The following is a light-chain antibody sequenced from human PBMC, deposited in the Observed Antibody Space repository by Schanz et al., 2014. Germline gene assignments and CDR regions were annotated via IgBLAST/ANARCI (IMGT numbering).Light chain of an antibody. CDR2: GAS. Sequence: EVVLTQSPGSLSLSPGERGTLSCRASQGVTSNYLAWYQQKPGQAPRLLIYGASTRATGIPARFSGSGSGTEFTLTISRLEPEDFAVYYCQQRSNWPPLFTFGPGTKVDIK. V-gene: IGKV3D-20*02. J-gene: IGKJ3*01. CDR1: QGVTSNY. CDR3: QQRSNWPPLFT.